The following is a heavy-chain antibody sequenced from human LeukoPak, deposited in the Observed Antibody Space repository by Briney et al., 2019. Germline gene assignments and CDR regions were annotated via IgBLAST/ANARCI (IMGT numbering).Heavy chain of an antibody. J-gene: IGHJ4*02. CDR2: INAGNGNT. V-gene: IGHV1-3*01. D-gene: IGHD6-19*01. CDR1: GYTFTSYA. Sequence: ASVKVSFKASGYTFTSYAMHWVRQAPGQRLEWMGWINAGNGNTKYSQKFQGRVTITRDTSASTAYMELSSLRSEDTAVYYCARDYLAVANRPGYWGQGTLVTVSS. CDR3: ARDYLAVANRPGY.